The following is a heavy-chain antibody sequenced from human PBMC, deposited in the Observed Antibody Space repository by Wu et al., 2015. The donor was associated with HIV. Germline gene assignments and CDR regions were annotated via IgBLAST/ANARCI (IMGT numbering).Heavy chain of an antibody. Sequence: QLEQSGAEVRKPGASVNISCKASGYTFTTFNLHWVRQAPGQGLEWMGIINPSDGTTTYAQSFQGRVTLTRDMSTSTVYLELSSLRSQDTAVYYCARDIHTFYFGPGSHGYYYYYAMDIWGRGTTGHRLL. D-gene: IGHD3-10*01. CDR3: ARDIHTFYFGPGSHGYYYYYAMDI. CDR1: GYTFTTFN. J-gene: IGHJ6*02. CDR2: INPSDGTT. V-gene: IGHV1-46*01.